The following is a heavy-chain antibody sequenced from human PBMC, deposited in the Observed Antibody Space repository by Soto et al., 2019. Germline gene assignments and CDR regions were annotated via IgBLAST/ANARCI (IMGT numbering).Heavy chain of an antibody. CDR2: ISLITTTI. Sequence: GGSLRLSCAASGFTFSSSSMNWVRQAPGKGLEWVSFISLITTTISYADSVKGRFTISRDNVKNSLYLQMNSLRDEDTAVYYCVRQGYTNYEGYWFDSWGQGTLVTVS. J-gene: IGHJ5*01. D-gene: IGHD4-4*01. CDR3: VRQGYTNYEGYWFDS. CDR1: GFTFSSSS. V-gene: IGHV3-48*02.